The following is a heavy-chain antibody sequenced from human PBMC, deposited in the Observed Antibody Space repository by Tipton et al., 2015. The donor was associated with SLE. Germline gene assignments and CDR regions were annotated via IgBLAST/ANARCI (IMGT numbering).Heavy chain of an antibody. CDR2: ISNSGSTI. V-gene: IGHV3-48*03. Sequence: SLRLSCAASGFTFSRYEMNWVRQAPGKGLERVSYISNSGSTIYYADSVKGRFTISRDNSKNTLYLQMNSLRAEDTAVYYCARELGDYGFDYWGQGTLVTVSS. J-gene: IGHJ4*02. CDR1: GFTFSRYE. CDR3: ARELGDYGFDY. D-gene: IGHD4-17*01.